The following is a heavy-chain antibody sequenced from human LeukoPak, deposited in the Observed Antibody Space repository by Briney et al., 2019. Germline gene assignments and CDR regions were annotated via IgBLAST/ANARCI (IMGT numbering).Heavy chain of an antibody. CDR1: GGSISSSSYY. CDR2: INHSGST. Sequence: SETLSLTCTVSGGSISSSSYYWGWIRQPPGKGLEWIGEINHSGSTNYNPSLKSRVTISVDTSKNQFSLKLSSVTAADTAVYYCARRVLTMVRGATNWFDPWGQGTLVTVSS. CDR3: ARRVLTMVRGATNWFDP. D-gene: IGHD3-10*01. V-gene: IGHV4-39*07. J-gene: IGHJ5*02.